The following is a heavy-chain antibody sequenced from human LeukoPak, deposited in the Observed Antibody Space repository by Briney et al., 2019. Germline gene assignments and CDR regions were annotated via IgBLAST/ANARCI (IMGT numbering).Heavy chain of an antibody. Sequence: GASVKVSCKASGGTFSSYAISWVRQAPGQGLEWMGGTIPIFGTANYAQKFQGRVTITADESTSTAYMELSSLRSEDTAVYYCARDFRSALRIGPPSDYWGQGTLVTVSS. V-gene: IGHV1-69*13. J-gene: IGHJ4*02. CDR1: GGTFSSYA. CDR3: ARDFRSALRIGPPSDY. CDR2: TIPIFGTA. D-gene: IGHD2-21*02.